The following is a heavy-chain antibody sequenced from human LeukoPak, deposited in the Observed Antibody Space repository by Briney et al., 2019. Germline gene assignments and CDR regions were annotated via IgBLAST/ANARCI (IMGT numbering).Heavy chain of an antibody. J-gene: IGHJ4*02. CDR2: IYYIGST. D-gene: IGHD6-19*01. CDR1: GGSISSYY. Sequence: PSETLSLTCTVSGGSISSYYWSWIRQPPGKGLEWIGYIYYIGSTNYNPSLKSRVTISVDTSKNKFSLNLSSVPAADTVVYYCARDLLSTAGYFDYWGQGTLVTVSS. V-gene: IGHV4-59*01. CDR3: ARDLLSTAGYFDY.